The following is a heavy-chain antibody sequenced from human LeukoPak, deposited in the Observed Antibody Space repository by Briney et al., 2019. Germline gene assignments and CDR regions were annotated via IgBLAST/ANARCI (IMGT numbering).Heavy chain of an antibody. CDR3: ASGYSSDYGGNVY. J-gene: IGHJ4*02. V-gene: IGHV3-30*02. CDR1: GFTFSSYG. Sequence: GGSLRLSCAASGFTFSSYGMHWVRQAPGEGLAWVAFIRYDGSNKYYADSVKGRFTISRDNAKNMLYLQMNSLRAEDTAVYYCASGYSSDYGGNVYWGQGTLVTVSS. CDR2: IRYDGSNK. D-gene: IGHD4/OR15-4a*01.